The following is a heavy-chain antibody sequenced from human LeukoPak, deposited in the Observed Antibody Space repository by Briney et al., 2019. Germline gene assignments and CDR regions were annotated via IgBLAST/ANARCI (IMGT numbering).Heavy chain of an antibody. V-gene: IGHV3-30*02. Sequence: GGSLRLSCAASGFTFSDYGLHWVRQAPGKGLEWVAFIRYDGTSKYYADSVKGRFTISRDNSKDTLFLQMNSLRAEDTALYYCAKLPRSSGLPSSWGQGTLVTVSS. J-gene: IGHJ5*02. D-gene: IGHD3-22*01. CDR3: AKLPRSSGLPSS. CDR1: GFTFSDYG. CDR2: IRYDGTSK.